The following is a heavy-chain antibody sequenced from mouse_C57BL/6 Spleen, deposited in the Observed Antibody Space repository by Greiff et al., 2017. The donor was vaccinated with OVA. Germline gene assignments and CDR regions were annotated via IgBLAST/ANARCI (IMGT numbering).Heavy chain of an antibody. Sequence: EVQLVESGAGLVKPGGSLKLSCAASGFTFSSYAMSWVRQTPEKRLEWVAYISSGGDYIYYADTVKGRFTISRDNARNTLYLQMSSLKSEDTAMYYCTRGGYYGSADYWGQGTTLTVSS. CDR2: ISSGGDYI. CDR3: TRGGYYGSADY. J-gene: IGHJ2*01. V-gene: IGHV5-9-1*02. D-gene: IGHD1-1*01. CDR1: GFTFSSYA.